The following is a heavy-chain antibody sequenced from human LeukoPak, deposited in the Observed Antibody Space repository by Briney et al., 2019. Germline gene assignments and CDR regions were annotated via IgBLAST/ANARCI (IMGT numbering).Heavy chain of an antibody. V-gene: IGHV4-59*12. D-gene: IGHD2-2*01. J-gene: IGHJ5*02. Sequence: PSETLSLTCTVSSGSITSYYWSWIRQPPGKALEWIGFIHYSGSTNYNPSLKSRVTMSVDTSKNQFSLKLSSVTAADTAVYYCARVDCSSTSCYGIWFDPWGQGTLVTVSS. CDR1: SGSITSYY. CDR3: ARVDCSSTSCYGIWFDP. CDR2: IHYSGST.